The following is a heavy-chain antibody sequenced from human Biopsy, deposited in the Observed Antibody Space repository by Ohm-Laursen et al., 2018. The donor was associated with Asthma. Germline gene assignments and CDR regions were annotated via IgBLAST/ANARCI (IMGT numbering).Heavy chain of an antibody. CDR1: GYTFNSVG. J-gene: IGHJ6*02. Sequence: ASVKVSCKISGYTFNSVGITWVRQAPGQGLEGMGWISVYNGNTKVAQKLQDRVTMITDTSTSTAYMELRSLRSDDTAVYFCARAVDYSHYYGIDVWGQGTTVTVS. V-gene: IGHV1-18*01. D-gene: IGHD3-10*01. CDR3: ARAVDYSHYYGIDV. CDR2: ISVYNGNT.